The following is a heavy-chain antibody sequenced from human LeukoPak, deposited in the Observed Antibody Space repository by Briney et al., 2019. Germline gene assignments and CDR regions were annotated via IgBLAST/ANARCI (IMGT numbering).Heavy chain of an antibody. CDR3: AKVGDYFDSTGYYNL. D-gene: IGHD3-22*01. Sequence: GGSLRLSCAASGFTFSSYWMSRVRQAPGKGLEWVANMNQDGSEKHYVDSVKGRFTISRDNSKNTLYLQMNSLRPEDTAVYYCAKVGDYFDSTGYYNLWGQGTLVTVSS. V-gene: IGHV3-7*01. CDR1: GFTFSSYW. CDR2: MNQDGSEK. J-gene: IGHJ5*02.